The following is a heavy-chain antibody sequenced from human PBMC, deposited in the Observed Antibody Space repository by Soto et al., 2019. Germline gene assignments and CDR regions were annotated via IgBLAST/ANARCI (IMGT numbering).Heavy chain of an antibody. CDR1: GFTFSSYA. Sequence: EVQLLESGGGLVQPGESLRLSCAASGFTFSSYAMSWARQAPGQGLEWVSSIGVSSDAYYADSVTGRFTISRDNSRNTLYLQMNSLRAEDTAVYYCAKNYFFDSWGQGTLVTVSS. J-gene: IGHJ4*02. V-gene: IGHV3-23*01. CDR2: IGVSSDA. CDR3: AKNYFFDS.